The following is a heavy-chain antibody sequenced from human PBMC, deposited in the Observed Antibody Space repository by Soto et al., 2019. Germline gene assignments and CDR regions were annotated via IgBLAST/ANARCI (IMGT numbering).Heavy chain of an antibody. V-gene: IGHV4-31*03. CDR1: GGSISSGGYY. Sequence: QVQLQESGPGLVKPSQTLSLTCTVSGGSISSGGYYWSWIRQHPGKGLEWIGYIYYSGSTYYNPCLKGRVTLSGDTSKNQFALKLRSVPAAATAVYYCASSHYYDSSGYYDDAFDIWGQGTMVTVSS. J-gene: IGHJ3*02. CDR3: ASSHYYDSSGYYDDAFDI. D-gene: IGHD3-22*01. CDR2: IYYSGST.